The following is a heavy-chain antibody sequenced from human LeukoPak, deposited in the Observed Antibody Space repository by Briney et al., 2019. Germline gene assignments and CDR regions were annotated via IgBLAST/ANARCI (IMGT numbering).Heavy chain of an antibody. CDR2: MNGNSGVT. Sequence: ASVTVSCKASGYTFTDYFIHWVRQAPGQGPEWMGRMNGNSGVTMYAQTLQDRVSMTGDTSISTAYMELSRLTSDDTAVYYCARDLSATSNWEFDYWGQGTLVTVSS. V-gene: IGHV1-2*06. J-gene: IGHJ4*02. CDR1: GYTFTDYF. CDR3: ARDLSATSNWEFDY. D-gene: IGHD7-27*01.